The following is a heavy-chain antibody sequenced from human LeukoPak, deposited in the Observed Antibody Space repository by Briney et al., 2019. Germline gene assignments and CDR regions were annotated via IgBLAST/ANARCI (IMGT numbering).Heavy chain of an antibody. Sequence: SETLSLTCTVSGSSITSYYWTWIRQPPGKGLEWIGYIFYSGTTNYNPSLKSRVTISVDTSKSQFSLNLSSVTAADTAIYYCARLTGGGSYWGYFDYWGQGNLVTVSS. CDR2: IFYSGTT. V-gene: IGHV4-59*08. CDR3: ARLTGGGSYWGYFDY. J-gene: IGHJ4*02. CDR1: GSSITSYY. D-gene: IGHD1-26*01.